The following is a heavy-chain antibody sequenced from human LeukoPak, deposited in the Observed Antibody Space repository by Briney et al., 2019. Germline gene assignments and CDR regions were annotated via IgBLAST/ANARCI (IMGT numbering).Heavy chain of an antibody. V-gene: IGHV3-30*03. Sequence: GGSLRLSCAASGFSLSSYSMNWVRQAPGKGLEWVAVISYDGTNKYYADSVKGRFTISRDNSKNTLYLQINSLRTEDTAVYYCARPLWFGESTTFFDYWGQGTLVTVSS. CDR3: ARPLWFGESTTFFDY. D-gene: IGHD3-10*01. CDR2: ISYDGTNK. CDR1: GFSLSSYS. J-gene: IGHJ4*02.